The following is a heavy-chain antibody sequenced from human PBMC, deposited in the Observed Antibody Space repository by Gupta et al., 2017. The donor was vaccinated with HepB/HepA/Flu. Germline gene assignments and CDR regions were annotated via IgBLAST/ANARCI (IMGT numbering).Heavy chain of an antibody. Sequence: EVQLVESGGDLVQPGGSLRLSCAASGFTFSTYWMHWVRHTPGKGLVWVSRSSGGGTYTSYAESVKGRFTIARNNAKNTLYLQMNSRRVEDTAVYYCGRDFDWLGGVWGQGTTVTVSS. V-gene: IGHV3-74*01. CDR2: SSGGGTYT. CDR3: GRDFDWLGGV. D-gene: IGHD3-9*01. J-gene: IGHJ6*02. CDR1: GFTFSTYW.